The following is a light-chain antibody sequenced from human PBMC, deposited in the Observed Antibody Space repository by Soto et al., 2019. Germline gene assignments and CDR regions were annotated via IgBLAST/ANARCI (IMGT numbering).Light chain of an antibody. CDR1: QSVRSN. Sequence: EIVLTQSPATLSVSPGERATLSCRASQSVRSNLAWYQQKPGQGPGLLIFGASTRATDIPARFSGSGSGTEFTLTISSLQSEDFAVYYCQQYIHWPPLTFGGGTKVEIK. J-gene: IGKJ4*01. CDR3: QQYIHWPPLT. CDR2: GAS. V-gene: IGKV3-15*01.